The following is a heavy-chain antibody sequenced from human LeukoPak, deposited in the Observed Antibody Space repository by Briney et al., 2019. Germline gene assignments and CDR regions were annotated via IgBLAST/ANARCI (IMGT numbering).Heavy chain of an antibody. J-gene: IGHJ3*02. CDR2: ISSGSTYM. V-gene: IGHV3-21*01. Sequence: GGSLRLSCAASGFTFSSYSMNWVRQASGKGLEWVSSISSGSTYMYYADSVKGRFTISRDNAKNSMYLQMNSLRAEDTAVYYCGRVGGRSKAAKGDVFDIWGQGTMVTVSS. CDR3: GRVGGRSKAAKGDVFDI. CDR1: GFTFSSYS. D-gene: IGHD6-6*01.